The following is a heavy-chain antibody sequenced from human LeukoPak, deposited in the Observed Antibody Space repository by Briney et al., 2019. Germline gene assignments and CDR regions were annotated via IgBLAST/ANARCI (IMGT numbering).Heavy chain of an antibody. CDR2: ISGSGGST. CDR3: ATWGLVWVNLYYFDH. D-gene: IGHD3-16*01. CDR1: GFTFSSYA. J-gene: IGHJ4*02. Sequence: GGSLRLSCAASGFTFSSYAMSWVRQAPGKGLEWVSAISGSGGSTYYADSVKGRFTISRDNSRNTLDLQMNSLRAEDTAVYYCATWGLVWVNLYYFDHWGQGTLVTVSS. V-gene: IGHV3-23*01.